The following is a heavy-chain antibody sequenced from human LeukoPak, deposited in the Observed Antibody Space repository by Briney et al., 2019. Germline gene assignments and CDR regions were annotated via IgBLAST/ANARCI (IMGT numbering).Heavy chain of an antibody. V-gene: IGHV3-23*01. CDR1: GFSFSSYA. CDR3: AKDPAYSSSSDY. J-gene: IGHJ4*02. Sequence: GGSLRLSCAASGFSFSSYAMSWVRQAPGKGLEWVSAISGSGGSTYYADSVKGRFTISRDNSKNTLYLQMNSLRAEDTAVYYCAKDPAYSSSSDYWGQGTLVTVSS. CDR2: ISGSGGST. D-gene: IGHD6-6*01.